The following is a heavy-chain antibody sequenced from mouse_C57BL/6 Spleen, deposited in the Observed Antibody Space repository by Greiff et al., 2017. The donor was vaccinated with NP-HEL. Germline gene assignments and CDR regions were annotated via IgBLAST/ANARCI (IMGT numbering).Heavy chain of an antibody. CDR1: GFTFSSYG. V-gene: IGHV5-6*01. D-gene: IGHD2-1*01. J-gene: IGHJ2*01. CDR2: ISSGGSYT. Sequence: EVQLQESGGDLVKPGGSLKLSCAASGFTFSSYGMSWVRQTPDKRLEWVATISSGGSYTYYPDSVKGRFTISRDNAKNTLYLQMSSLKSEDTAMYYCARNYGNYYFDYWGQGTTLTVSS. CDR3: ARNYGNYYFDY.